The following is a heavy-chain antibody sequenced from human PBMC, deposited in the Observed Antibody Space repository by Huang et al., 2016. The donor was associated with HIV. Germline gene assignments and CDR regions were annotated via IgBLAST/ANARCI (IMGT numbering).Heavy chain of an antibody. CDR2: IIPLFNTT. Sequence: QVQLVQSGTEVKKPGSSVKVSCKSSGGTFRTSAFSWVRQAPGQGLEWMGGIIPLFNTTNYAQHFQGRVTIIADESTSTAYMELSSLRDDDTAVYYCARDEGGRYCSSISCYFVYWGQGTMVTVSS. CDR3: ARDEGGRYCSSISCYFVY. V-gene: IGHV1-69*13. J-gene: IGHJ4*02. CDR1: GGTFRTSA. D-gene: IGHD2-2*01.